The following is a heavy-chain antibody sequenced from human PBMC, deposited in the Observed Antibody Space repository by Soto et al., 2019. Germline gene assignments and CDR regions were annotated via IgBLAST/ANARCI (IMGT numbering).Heavy chain of an antibody. CDR2: LYYGGST. Sequence: SETLSLTCSVSGGFINSDDSFWGWVRQSPGKGLEWIGSLYYGGSTFYNPSLKSRVTISLDTSKNQFSLRLTSVTAADTAIYYCARQLPVGATSWFDPWGQGTLVTVSS. J-gene: IGHJ5*02. V-gene: IGHV4-39*01. D-gene: IGHD1-26*01. CDR3: ARQLPVGATSWFDP. CDR1: GGFINSDDSF.